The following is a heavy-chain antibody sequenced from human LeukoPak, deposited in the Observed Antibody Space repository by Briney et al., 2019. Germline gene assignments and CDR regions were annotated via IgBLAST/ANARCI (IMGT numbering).Heavy chain of an antibody. CDR1: GYTFTGYY. CDR3: ARAIYDSSGYYLILAAFDI. CDR2: INPNSGGT. V-gene: IGHV1-2*02. Sequence: ASVKVSCKASGYTFTGYYMHWVRQAPGQGLEWMGWINPNSGGTNYAQKFQGRVTMTRDTSISTAYMELSRLRSEDTAVYYCARAIYDSSGYYLILAAFDIWGQGTMVTVSS. J-gene: IGHJ3*02. D-gene: IGHD3-22*01.